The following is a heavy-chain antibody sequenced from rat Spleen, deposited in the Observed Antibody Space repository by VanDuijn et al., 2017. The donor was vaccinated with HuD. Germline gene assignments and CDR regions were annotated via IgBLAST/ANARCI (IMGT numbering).Heavy chain of an antibody. CDR3: ARHALMYTTDPFVY. V-gene: IGHV5-17*01. D-gene: IGHD1-6*01. CDR2: IIYDGSST. Sequence: EVQLVESDGGLVQPGRSLKISCVVSGFTLSDYAMAWVRQAPKKGLEWVATIIYDGSSTYHRDSVKGRFIISRDNAKRTLHLQMDSLRSEDTATYYCARHALMYTTDPFVYWGQGTLVTVSS. CDR1: GFTLSDYA. J-gene: IGHJ3*01.